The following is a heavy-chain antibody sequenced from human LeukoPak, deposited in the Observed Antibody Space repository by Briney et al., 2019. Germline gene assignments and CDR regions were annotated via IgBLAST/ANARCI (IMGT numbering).Heavy chain of an antibody. Sequence: PSETLFLTCTVSGGSISSYYWSWIRQPPGKGLEWIGYIYYCGSTNYNPSLKSRVTISVDTSKNQFSLKLSSVTAADTAVYYCASAYYGGDCYDILDYNWFDPWGQGTLVTVSS. CDR2: IYYCGST. CDR1: GGSISSYY. V-gene: IGHV4-59*01. J-gene: IGHJ5*02. D-gene: IGHD2-21*01. CDR3: ASAYYGGDCYDILDYNWFDP.